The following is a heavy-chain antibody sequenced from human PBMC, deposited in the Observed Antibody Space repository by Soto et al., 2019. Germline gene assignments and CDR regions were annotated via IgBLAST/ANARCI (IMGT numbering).Heavy chain of an antibody. D-gene: IGHD1-7*01. Sequence: LRLACAASGFTLSSYGMHWVRQAPGKGLEWVAVISYDGSNKYYADSVKGRFTISRDNSKNTLYLQMNSLRAEDTAVYYCAKDRTELPPSSYYYYGMDAWGQGTTVTVSS. CDR2: ISYDGSNK. CDR3: AKDRTELPPSSYYYYGMDA. CDR1: GFTLSSYG. J-gene: IGHJ6*02. V-gene: IGHV3-30*18.